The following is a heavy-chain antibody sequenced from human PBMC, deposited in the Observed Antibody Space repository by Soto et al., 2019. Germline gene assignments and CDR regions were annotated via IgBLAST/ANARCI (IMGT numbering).Heavy chain of an antibody. V-gene: IGHV3-23*01. CDR3: AKKQTFSSAPDY. Sequence: SLRLSCAASGFTFSNHAMSWVRQAPGKGLEWVSVISSSGGSIYYADSVKGRFTLSRDNSKNTLYLQMNSLTAEDTAVYYCAKKQTFSSAPDYWGQGTLVTVSS. J-gene: IGHJ4*02. CDR1: GFTFSNHA. CDR2: ISSSGGSI.